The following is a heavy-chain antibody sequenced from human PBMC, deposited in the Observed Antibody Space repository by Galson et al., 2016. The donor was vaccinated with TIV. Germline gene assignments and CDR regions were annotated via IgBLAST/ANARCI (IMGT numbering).Heavy chain of an antibody. J-gene: IGHJ4*02. Sequence: SVKVSCKVSGYSLTEVVMHWVRQAPGKGLEWMGGFDPEVGRTIYAQKLQGRVTMTADTSTDTAYMELGSLRFEDMAVYYCATVAWFPGLSLDNWGQGTLVTVSS. CDR1: GYSLTEVV. D-gene: IGHD3-22*01. V-gene: IGHV1-24*01. CDR3: ATVAWFPGLSLDN. CDR2: FDPEVGRT.